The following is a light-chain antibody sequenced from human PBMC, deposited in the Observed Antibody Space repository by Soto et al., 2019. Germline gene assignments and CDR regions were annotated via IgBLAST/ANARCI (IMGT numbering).Light chain of an antibody. CDR2: ASS. CDR3: QQYKTYPLT. V-gene: IGKV1-5*01. Sequence: DIQMTQSPSTLSASVGDRVTITCRASQSISSWLAWYQQKPGKAPKLLISASSTLQRGVPSRFSGTGSGKDFTLTISSLQPDDIATYYCQQYKTYPLTFGGGTKVDIK. J-gene: IGKJ4*01. CDR1: QSISSW.